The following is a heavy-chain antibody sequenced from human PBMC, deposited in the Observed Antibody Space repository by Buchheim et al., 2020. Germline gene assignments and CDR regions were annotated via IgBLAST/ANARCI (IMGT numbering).Heavy chain of an antibody. CDR3: AKATIFGDDYYYYGMDV. D-gene: IGHD3-3*01. V-gene: IGHV3-30*18. J-gene: IGHJ6*02. CDR1: GFTFSSYG. Sequence: QVQLVESGGGVVQPGRSLRLSCAASGFTFSSYGMHWVRQAPGKGLEWVAVISYDGSNKYYADSVKGRFTISRDNSKNTLYLQMNSLRAEDTAVYYCAKATIFGDDYYYYGMDVWGQGTT. CDR2: ISYDGSNK.